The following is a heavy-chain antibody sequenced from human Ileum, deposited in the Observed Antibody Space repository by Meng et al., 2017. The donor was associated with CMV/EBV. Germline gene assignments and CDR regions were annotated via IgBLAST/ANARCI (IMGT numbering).Heavy chain of an antibody. D-gene: IGHD1-1*01. CDR3: AREMSRTGFFDY. CDR2: IHISGAT. V-gene: IGHV4-61*02. J-gene: IGHJ4*02. Sequence: QGQLQQSGPGLVKPSETLSLTCTVSGGSIGSGDYYWSWIRQPAGKGLEWIGRIHISGATNYNPSLKSRVTMSVDTSKNQFSLKVRSVTAADTAVYYCAREMSRTGFFDYWGQGNLVTVSS. CDR1: GGSIGSGDYY.